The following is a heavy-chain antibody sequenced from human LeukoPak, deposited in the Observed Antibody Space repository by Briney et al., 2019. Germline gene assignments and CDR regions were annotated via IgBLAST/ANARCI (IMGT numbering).Heavy chain of an antibody. CDR1: GYTFTGYY. V-gene: IGHV1-2*02. Sequence: ASVKVSCKASGYTFTGYYMHWVRQAPGQGLEWMGWINPNSGGTNYAQKFQGRVTMTRDTSISTAYLELSRLRSDDTAVYYCANKLRGANNWFDPWGQGTLVIVSA. J-gene: IGHJ5*02. CDR2: INPNSGGT. D-gene: IGHD1-26*01. CDR3: ANKLRGANNWFDP.